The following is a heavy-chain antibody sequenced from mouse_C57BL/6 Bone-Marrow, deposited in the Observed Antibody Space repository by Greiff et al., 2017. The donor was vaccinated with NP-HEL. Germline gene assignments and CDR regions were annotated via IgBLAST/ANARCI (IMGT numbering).Heavy chain of an antibody. D-gene: IGHD5-1*01. CDR3: ARWGVPWLGSFAY. CDR1: GYTFTSYW. CDR2: IYPGSGST. Sequence: QVQLQQPGAELVKPGASVKMSCKASGYTFTSYWITWVKQRPGQGLEWIGDIYPGSGSTNYNETFKSKATLTVDTSSSTAYMQLSSLTSEDSAVYYGARWGVPWLGSFAYWGQGTLVTVSA. V-gene: IGHV1-55*01. J-gene: IGHJ3*01.